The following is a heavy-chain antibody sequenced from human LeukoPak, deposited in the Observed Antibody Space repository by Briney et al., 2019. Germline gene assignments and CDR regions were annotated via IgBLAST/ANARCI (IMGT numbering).Heavy chain of an antibody. CDR2: INHSGST. CDR3: ARVDGSSWSLDNWFDP. D-gene: IGHD6-13*01. V-gene: IGHV4-34*01. CDR1: GGSFSGYY. J-gene: IGHJ5*02. Sequence: SETLSLTCAVYGGSFSGYYWSWIRQPPGKGLEWIGEINHSGSTNYNPSLKSRVTISVDTSKNQFSLKLSSVTAADTAVYYCARVDGSSWSLDNWFDPWGQGTLVTVSS.